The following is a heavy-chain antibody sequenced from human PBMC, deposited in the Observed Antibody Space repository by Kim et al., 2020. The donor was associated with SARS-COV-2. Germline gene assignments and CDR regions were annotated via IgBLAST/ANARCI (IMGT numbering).Heavy chain of an antibody. J-gene: IGHJ6*02. D-gene: IGHD6-19*01. CDR3: ARDPIAVAGLYYYYGMDV. CDR2: IYTSGST. CDR1: GGSISSYY. Sequence: SETLSLTCTVSGGSISSYYWSWIRQPAGKGLEWIGRIYTSGSTNYNPSLKSRVTMSVDTSKNQFSLKLSSVTAADTAVYYCARDPIAVAGLYYYYGMDVWGQVTTVTVSS. V-gene: IGHV4-4*07.